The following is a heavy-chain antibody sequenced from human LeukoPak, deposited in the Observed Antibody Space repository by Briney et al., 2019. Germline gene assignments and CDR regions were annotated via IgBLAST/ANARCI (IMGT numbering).Heavy chain of an antibody. D-gene: IGHD3-22*01. J-gene: IGHJ3*02. Sequence: GGSLRLSCAASGFTFSSYAMHWVRQAPGKGLEWVAVISYDGSNKYYADSVKGRFTISRDNSKNTLYLQMNSLRAEDTAVYYCARVTMIVVAPFRKWDAFDIWGQGTMVTVSS. CDR2: ISYDGSNK. CDR1: GFTFSSYA. V-gene: IGHV3-30*04. CDR3: ARVTMIVVAPFRKWDAFDI.